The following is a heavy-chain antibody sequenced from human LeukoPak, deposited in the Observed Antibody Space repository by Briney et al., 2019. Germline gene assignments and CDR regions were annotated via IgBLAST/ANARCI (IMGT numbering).Heavy chain of an antibody. CDR3: SRHIETTSSGYYPY. CDR1: DRFISRYY. V-gene: IGHV4-59*08. CDR2: IYCSGSN. D-gene: IGHD3-22*01. J-gene: IGHJ4*02. Sequence: PSETLSLTCSVSDRFISRYYGSWIRDPPREGLEWIGSIYCSGSNNYNPFRKRRFTIPLDTPKNQSSLIQRPVTAAGTALYYCSRHIETTSSGYYPYWGQGTLVTVSS.